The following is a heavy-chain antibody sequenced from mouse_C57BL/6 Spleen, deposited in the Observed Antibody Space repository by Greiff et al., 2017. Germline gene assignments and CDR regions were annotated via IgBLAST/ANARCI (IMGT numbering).Heavy chain of an antibody. CDR3: AIPSTAWAMDY. D-gene: IGHD3-2*01. J-gene: IGHJ4*01. CDR1: GYTFTSYW. Sequence: QVQLKQPGAELVKPGASVKVSCKASGYTFTSYWMHWVKQRPGQGLEWIGRIHPSDSDTNYNQKFKGKATLTVDKSSSTAYMQLSSLTSEDSAVYYCAIPSTAWAMDYWGQGTSVTVSS. V-gene: IGHV1-74*01. CDR2: IHPSDSDT.